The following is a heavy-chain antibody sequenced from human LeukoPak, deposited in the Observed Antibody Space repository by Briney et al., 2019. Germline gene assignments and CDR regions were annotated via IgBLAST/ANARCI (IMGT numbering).Heavy chain of an antibody. CDR1: GYTFTSYG. CDR3: ARDLGYCSSTSRSEYIDAFDI. D-gene: IGHD2-2*01. J-gene: IGHJ3*02. Sequence: ASVKVSCKASGYTFTSYGISWVRQAPGQGLEWMGWISAYNGNTNYAQKLQGRVTMTTDTSTSTAYMELRSLRSDDTAVYYCARDLGYCSSTSRSEYIDAFDIWGQGTMVTVSS. CDR2: ISAYNGNT. V-gene: IGHV1-18*01.